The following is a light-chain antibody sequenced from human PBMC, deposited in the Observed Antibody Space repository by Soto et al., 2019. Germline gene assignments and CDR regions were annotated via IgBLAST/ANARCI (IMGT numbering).Light chain of an antibody. Sequence: EIVLTQSPATLSLSPGERATLSCRASQSVSSYLAWYQQRPGQAPRLLIYEASNRATGIPARFSGSGSGTDFTLTISSLEPEDFALYYCQQRSNSPTTFGQGTKVEIK. V-gene: IGKV3-11*01. J-gene: IGKJ1*01. CDR2: EAS. CDR3: QQRSNSPTT. CDR1: QSVSSY.